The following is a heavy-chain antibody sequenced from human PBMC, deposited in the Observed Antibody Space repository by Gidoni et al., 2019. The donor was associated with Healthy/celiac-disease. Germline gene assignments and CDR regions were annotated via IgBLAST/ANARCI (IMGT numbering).Heavy chain of an antibody. CDR2: IYHSGST. D-gene: IGHD2-21*02. CDR3: ARVRLAYCGGDCYSNWFDP. CDR1: VGSISSSNW. J-gene: IGHJ5*02. V-gene: IGHV4-4*02. Sequence: QVQLQESGPGLVKPSGTLSLTCAVSVGSISSSNWWSWVRQPPGKGLEWIGEIYHSGSTNYNPSLKSRVTISVDKSKNQFSLKLSSVTAADTAVYYCARVRLAYCGGDCYSNWFDPWGQGTLVTVSS.